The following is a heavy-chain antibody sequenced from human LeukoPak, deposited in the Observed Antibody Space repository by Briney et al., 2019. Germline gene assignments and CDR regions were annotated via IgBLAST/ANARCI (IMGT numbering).Heavy chain of an antibody. CDR3: AGDLGCSSTSCYTDYYYYMDV. CDR2: ISSSGSTI. D-gene: IGHD2-2*02. CDR1: GFTFSDYY. V-gene: IGHV3-11*01. J-gene: IGHJ6*03. Sequence: GGSLRLSCAASGFTFSDYYMSWIRQAPGKGLEWVSYISSSGSTIYYADSVKGRFTISRDNAKNSLYLQMNSLRAEDTAVYYCAGDLGCSSTSCYTDYYYYMDVWGKGTTVTVSS.